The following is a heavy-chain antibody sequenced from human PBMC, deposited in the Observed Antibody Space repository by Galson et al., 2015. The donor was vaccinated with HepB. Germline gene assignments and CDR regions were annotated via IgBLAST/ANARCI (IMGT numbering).Heavy chain of an antibody. D-gene: IGHD3-10*01. V-gene: IGHV3-15*01. CDR3: TPYYYGPGSYYGMDA. CDR1: GFIFSNAW. CDR2: IKSKTDGGTT. J-gene: IGHJ6*02. Sequence: SLRLSCAASGFIFSNAWMSWVRQAPGKGLEWIGRIKSKTDGGTTDYAAPVQGRFTISRADSKNTLHLQMNSLKTEDTAVYYCTPYYYGPGSYYGMDAWDQGTTVTVSS.